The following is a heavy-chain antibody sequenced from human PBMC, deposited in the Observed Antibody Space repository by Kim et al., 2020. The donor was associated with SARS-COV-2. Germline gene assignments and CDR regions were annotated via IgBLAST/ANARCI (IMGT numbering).Heavy chain of an antibody. V-gene: IGHV4-30-4*01. Sequence: SETLSLTCTVSGGSISSGDYYWSWIRQPPGKGLEWIGYIYYSGSTYYNPSLKSRVTISVDTSKNQFSLKLSSVTAADTAVYYCARGIGVNLFWSGPYFDYWGQGTLVTVSS. CDR1: GGSISSGDYY. CDR3: ARGIGVNLFWSGPYFDY. CDR2: IYYSGST. J-gene: IGHJ4*02. D-gene: IGHD3-3*01.